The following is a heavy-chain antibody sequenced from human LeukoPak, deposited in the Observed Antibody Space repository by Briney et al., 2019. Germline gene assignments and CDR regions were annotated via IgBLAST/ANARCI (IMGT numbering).Heavy chain of an antibody. CDR1: GGSFSGYY. V-gene: IGHV4-34*01. CDR2: IYYSGST. D-gene: IGHD6-19*01. Sequence: PSETLSLTCAVYGGSFSGYYWSWIRQPPGKGLEWIGSIYYSGSTYYNPSLKSRVTISVDTSKNQFSLKLSSVTAADTAVYYCARGPIAVAGTFDYWGQGTLVTVSS. J-gene: IGHJ4*02. CDR3: ARGPIAVAGTFDY.